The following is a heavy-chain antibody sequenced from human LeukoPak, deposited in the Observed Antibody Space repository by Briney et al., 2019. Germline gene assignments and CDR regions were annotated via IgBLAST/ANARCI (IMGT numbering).Heavy chain of an antibody. CDR2: ITSSGGST. V-gene: IGHV3-64D*06. D-gene: IGHD5-12*01. J-gene: IGHJ4*02. CDR3: VKGDYSGYTFPAFDY. Sequence: QPGGSLRLSCSASGFTFSYYAMHWVRQAPGKGLEYVSGITSSGGSTYYTDSVKGRFTISRDNSSNTLYLQMSSLRAEDTAVYYCVKGDYSGYTFPAFDYWGQGTLVSVSS. CDR1: GFTFSYYA.